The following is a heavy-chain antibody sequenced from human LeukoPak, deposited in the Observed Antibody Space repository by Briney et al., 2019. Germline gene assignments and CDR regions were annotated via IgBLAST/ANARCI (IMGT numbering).Heavy chain of an antibody. CDR3: ASISSCSFRVGWYYFDY. CDR1: GGSISSSSYY. D-gene: IGHD6-13*01. J-gene: IGHJ4*02. Sequence: PSETLSLTCTVSGGSISSSSYYWGWIRQPPGKGLEWIGSIYYSGSTYYNPSLKSRVTISVDTSKNQFSLKLSSVTAADTAVYYCASISSCSFRVGWYYFDYWGQGTLVTVSS. V-gene: IGHV4-39*07. CDR2: IYYSGST.